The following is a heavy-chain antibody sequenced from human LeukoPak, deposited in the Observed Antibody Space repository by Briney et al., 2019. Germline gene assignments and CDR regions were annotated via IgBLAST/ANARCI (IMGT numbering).Heavy chain of an antibody. D-gene: IGHD6-25*01. CDR3: AINIVAQD. J-gene: IGHJ4*02. CDR1: GFTFSSYG. Sequence: PGGSLRLSCAASGFTFSSYGMHWVRQAPGKGLEWVAVISYDGSNKYYADSVKGRFTISRDNSKNTLYLQMNSLRAEDTAVYYCAINIVAQDWGQGTLVTVSS. V-gene: IGHV3-30*03. CDR2: ISYDGSNK.